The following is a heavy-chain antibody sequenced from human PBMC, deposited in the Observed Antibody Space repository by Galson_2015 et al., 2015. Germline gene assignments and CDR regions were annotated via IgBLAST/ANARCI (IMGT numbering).Heavy chain of an antibody. V-gene: IGHV3-11*06. CDR1: GFTFSDYY. J-gene: IGHJ4*02. Sequence: SLRLSCAASGFTFSDYYMSWIRQAPGKGLEWVSYISSSSSYTNYADSVKGRFTISRDKAKNMVYLQMNSLRAEDTAVYYCAAIKRSYTLYMGLGNWGQGTLVTVSS. CDR3: AAIKRSYTLYMGLGN. CDR2: ISSSSSYT. D-gene: IGHD4/OR15-4a*01.